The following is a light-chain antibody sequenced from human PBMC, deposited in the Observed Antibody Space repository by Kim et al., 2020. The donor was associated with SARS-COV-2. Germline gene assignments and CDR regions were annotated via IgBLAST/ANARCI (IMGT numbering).Light chain of an antibody. J-gene: IGKJ1*01. Sequence: EIVMTQSPATLSVSPGERATLSCRASQSVSTSLAWYQQKPGQAPSLLIYGASTRATDVPARFSGSGSGTEFTLTISSLQSEDFAVYYCQQYNNWPLFGQGTKVEIK. CDR3: QQYNNWPL. CDR1: QSVSTS. CDR2: GAS. V-gene: IGKV3-15*01.